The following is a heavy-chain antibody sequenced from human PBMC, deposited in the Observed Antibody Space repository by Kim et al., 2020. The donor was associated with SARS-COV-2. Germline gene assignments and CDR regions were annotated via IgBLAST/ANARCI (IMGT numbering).Heavy chain of an antibody. CDR3: ARDSAPLSNEPGDYGIEY. CDR2: ISSSINYI. J-gene: IGHJ4*02. D-gene: IGHD4-17*01. CDR1: SYS. V-gene: IGHV3-21*06. Sequence: SYSMNWVRQAPGKGLQWVSSISSSINYIYYADSLRGRFTISRDNAKNSLYLQMSSLTGEDTAVYYCARDSAPLSNEPGDYGIEYWGQGTLAT.